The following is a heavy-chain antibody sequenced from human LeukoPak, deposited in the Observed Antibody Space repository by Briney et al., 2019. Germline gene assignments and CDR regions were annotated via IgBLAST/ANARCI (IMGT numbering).Heavy chain of an antibody. CDR3: ARDLYGDSYNWFDP. CDR2: IIPIFGTA. J-gene: IGHJ5*02. CDR1: GGTFSSYA. Sequence: ASVKVSCKASGGTFSSYAISWVRQAPGQGLEWMGGIIPIFGTANYAQKFQGRVTITTDESTSTAYMELSSLRSEDTAVYYCARDLYGDSYNWFDPWGQGTLVTVSS. D-gene: IGHD4-17*01. V-gene: IGHV1-69*05.